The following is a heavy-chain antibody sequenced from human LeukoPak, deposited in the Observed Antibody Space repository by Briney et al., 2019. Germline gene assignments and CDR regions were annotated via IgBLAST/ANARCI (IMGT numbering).Heavy chain of an antibody. CDR3: ARNFYASSGYYLDDFYFDF. J-gene: IGHJ4*02. D-gene: IGHD3-22*01. CDR1: GASIISDTYY. CDR2: IYYSGST. Sequence: SETLSLTCTVSGASIISDTYYWGWIRQPPGKGLEWIGSIYYSGSTYYSPSLKSRVTTSVDTSTNQFSLKLIYVTAAVTALYYCARNFYASSGYYLDDFYFDFWGQGTLVTVSS. V-gene: IGHV4-39*07.